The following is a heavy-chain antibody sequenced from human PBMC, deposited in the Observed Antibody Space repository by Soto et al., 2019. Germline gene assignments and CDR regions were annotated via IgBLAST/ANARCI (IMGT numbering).Heavy chain of an antibody. CDR3: VRDGFDATRTDYYGMAV. D-gene: IGHD6-6*01. Sequence: RMVHKTTGKGLEWIGEIYHSGSTNYNPSLKSRVTISVDKSKNQFSLKLSSVTAADTAVYYCVRDGFDATRTDYYGMAVWGQGTTVPVSS. V-gene: IGHV4-4*02. J-gene: IGHJ6*02. CDR2: IYHSGST.